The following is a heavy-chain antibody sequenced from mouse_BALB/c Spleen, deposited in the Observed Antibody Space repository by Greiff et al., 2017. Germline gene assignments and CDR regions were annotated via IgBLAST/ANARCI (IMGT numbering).Heavy chain of an antibody. Sequence: DVKLVESGGGLVQPGGSLKLSCAASGFTFSSYGMSWVRQTPDKRLELVATINSNGGSTYYPDSVKGRFTISRDNAKNTLYLQMSSLKSEDTAMYYCARDGYDEGFAYWGQGTLVTVSA. CDR1: GFTFSSYG. V-gene: IGHV5-6-3*01. CDR2: INSNGGST. D-gene: IGHD2-14*01. CDR3: ARDGYDEGFAY. J-gene: IGHJ3*01.